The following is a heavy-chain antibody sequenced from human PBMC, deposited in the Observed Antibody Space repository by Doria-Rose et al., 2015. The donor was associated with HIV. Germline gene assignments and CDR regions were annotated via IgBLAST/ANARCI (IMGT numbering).Heavy chain of an antibody. CDR1: GVSLSSPGMG. D-gene: IGHD6-13*01. CDR3: ARIKSSRWYHKYYFDF. J-gene: IGHJ4*02. Sequence: QESGPVLVKPTETLTLTCTVSGVSLSSPGMGVSWIRQPPGQALEWLADIFSDEQRSYKTSLKSRLSISSGASKSQVVLTMTDMDPVDTATYYCARIKSSRWYHKYYFDFWGQGTLVIVSA. CDR2: IFSDEQR. V-gene: IGHV2-26*01.